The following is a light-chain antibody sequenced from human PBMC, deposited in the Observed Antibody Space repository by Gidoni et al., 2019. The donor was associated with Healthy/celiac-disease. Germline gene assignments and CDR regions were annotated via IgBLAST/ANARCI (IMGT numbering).Light chain of an antibody. J-gene: IGKJ1*01. CDR1: QSISSY. Sequence: DIQMTQSPSSLSASVGDRVTITCRACQSISSYLIWYQQKPGKAPKLLIYAASSLHSGVPSRFSGSGSGTDFTLTISSLPPEDFATYYCQPSYSTSWTFGQGTKVEIK. CDR2: AAS. V-gene: IGKV1-39*01. CDR3: QPSYSTSWT.